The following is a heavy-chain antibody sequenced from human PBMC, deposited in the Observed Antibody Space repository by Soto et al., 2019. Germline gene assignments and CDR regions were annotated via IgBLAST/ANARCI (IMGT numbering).Heavy chain of an antibody. CDR1: GYTFTRDY. CDR3: ARGFAVAYSPALL. Sequence: QVQLEQSGAEVKNPGASVKVSCKASGYTFTRDYMHWVRQAPGQGLEWMGVINPCGGITSYAENLHCRVTMTRDTSTSTAYMELSSLRSEDTAIYYCARGFAVAYSPALLWGQGTLLTVYS. V-gene: IGHV1-46*01. CDR2: INPCGGIT. J-gene: IGHJ4*02. D-gene: IGHD3-3*01.